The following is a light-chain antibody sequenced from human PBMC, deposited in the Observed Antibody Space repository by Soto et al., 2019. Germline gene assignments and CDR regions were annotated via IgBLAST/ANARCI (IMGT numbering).Light chain of an antibody. V-gene: IGKV1-39*01. Sequence: DIQMTPSPSSLSASVGDRVTITCRASQSITNYLNWYQQKPGKAPKLLIYAASSLQSGVPSRFSGSGSGTDFTLTISSLQPEDCGTYYCQQSYSPLWTFGEGTKVEIK. CDR2: AAS. CDR1: QSITNY. CDR3: QQSYSPLWT. J-gene: IGKJ1*01.